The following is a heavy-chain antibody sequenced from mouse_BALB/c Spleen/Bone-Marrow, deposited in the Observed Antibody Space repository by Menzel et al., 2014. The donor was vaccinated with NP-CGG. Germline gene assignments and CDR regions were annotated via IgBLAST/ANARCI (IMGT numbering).Heavy chain of an antibody. CDR1: GYSFTSFT. CDR3: AREGSYDGCSGHFDF. D-gene: IGHD2-3*01. J-gene: IGHJ2*01. V-gene: IGHV1-4*01. CDR2: IVPSSAYS. Sequence: QVQLKESGAELARHGASVRMSCKASGYSFTSFTMHWLKQRPGQGLEWIAYIVPSSAYSNYNQKFKDKATLTADRSSNTAYMQLSSLTSEDSAVYYCAREGSYDGCSGHFDFWGPGTTLTVSS.